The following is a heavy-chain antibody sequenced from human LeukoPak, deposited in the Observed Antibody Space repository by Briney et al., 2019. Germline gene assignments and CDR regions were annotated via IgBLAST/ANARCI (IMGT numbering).Heavy chain of an antibody. V-gene: IGHV3-23*01. J-gene: IGHJ4*02. CDR1: GFTFNIYA. CDR3: AKQWLRIDY. CDR2: ISASGDSK. Sequence: GGSLRLSCAASGFTFNIYAMSWVRQAPGQGLQWVSEISASGDSKSSAASVKGRFRISRDNSKNTVFLQMDSLRVEDTAVYYCAKQWLRIDYWGQGTLVTVSS. D-gene: IGHD6-19*01.